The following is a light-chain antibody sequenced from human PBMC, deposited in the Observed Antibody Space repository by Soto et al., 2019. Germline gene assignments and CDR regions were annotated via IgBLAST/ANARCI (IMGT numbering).Light chain of an antibody. CDR2: GAS. CDR1: QSVSSN. J-gene: IGKJ4*01. V-gene: IGKV3-15*01. CDR3: QQYNNWPLT. Sequence: EIVMTQSPATLSVSPGERATLSCRASQSVSSNLAWYQQKPGQAPRLLIYGASTRATGIPARFSGSGSGTEFTLTLSILQSEDFAVYYCQQYNNWPLTFGGGTKVEIK.